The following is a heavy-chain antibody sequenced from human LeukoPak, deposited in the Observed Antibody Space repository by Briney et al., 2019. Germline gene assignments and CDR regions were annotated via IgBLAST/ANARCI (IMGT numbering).Heavy chain of an antibody. V-gene: IGHV3-23*01. CDR3: AKVMGYDSSGYLNY. CDR1: GFTFSSYS. Sequence: PGRSLRLSCAASGFTFSSYSMSWVRQAPGEGLEWVSAISGSGGSTYYAESVKGRFTISRDNSKNTLYLQMNSLRAEDTAVYYCAKVMGYDSSGYLNYWGQGPLVTVSS. D-gene: IGHD3-22*01. J-gene: IGHJ4*02. CDR2: ISGSGGST.